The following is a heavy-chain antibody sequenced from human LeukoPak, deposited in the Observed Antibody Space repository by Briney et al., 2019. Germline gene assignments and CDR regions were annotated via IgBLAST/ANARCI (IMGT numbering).Heavy chain of an antibody. CDR2: IWYDENNK. Sequence: PGRSLRLSCAASGFTFSNYGMHWVRQAPGKGPEWVAVIWYDENNKYYADSVEGRFTISRDNSKNTLYLQMNSLGAEDTAVYHCARDYFYGSGSYRNDAFDVWGQGTMVTVSS. J-gene: IGHJ3*01. D-gene: IGHD3-10*01. CDR3: ARDYFYGSGSYRNDAFDV. CDR1: GFTFSNYG. V-gene: IGHV3-33*01.